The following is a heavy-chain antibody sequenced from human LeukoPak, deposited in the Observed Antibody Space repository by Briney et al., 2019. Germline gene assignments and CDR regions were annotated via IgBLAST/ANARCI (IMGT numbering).Heavy chain of an antibody. Sequence: SETLSLTCTVSGGSINTYYWSWIRQSPGKGLEWIGYITDSGSTNYNPSLKSRVTMSADTSKNQFSLKLSSVTAADTAVYYCARQVVGRWLQAERPYYFDYWGQGTLVTVSS. CDR2: ITDSGST. J-gene: IGHJ4*02. V-gene: IGHV4-59*08. CDR3: ARQVVGRWLQAERPYYFDY. CDR1: GGSINTYY. D-gene: IGHD5-24*01.